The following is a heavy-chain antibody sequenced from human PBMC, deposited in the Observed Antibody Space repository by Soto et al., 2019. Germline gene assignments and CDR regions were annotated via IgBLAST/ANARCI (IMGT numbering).Heavy chain of an antibody. CDR1: GFSLSTSGVG. V-gene: IGHV2-5*02. J-gene: IGHJ4*02. D-gene: IGHD6-19*01. CDR3: AHTRIAVAGTLLDY. CDR2: IYWDDDK. Sequence: QITLKESGPTLVKPTQTLTLTCTFSGFSLSTSGVGVGWIRQPPGKALEWLALIYWDDDKRYSPSLKSRLTITKDTSKNQVVLTMTNMDPVDTATYYCAHTRIAVAGTLLDYWGQGTLVTVSS.